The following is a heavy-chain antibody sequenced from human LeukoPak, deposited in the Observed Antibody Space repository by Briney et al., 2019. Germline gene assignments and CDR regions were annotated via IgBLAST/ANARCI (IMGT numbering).Heavy chain of an antibody. Sequence: PGGSLRLSCAASGFTFSSYEMNWVRQAPGKGLEWVSYISSSGSTIYYADSVRGRFTISRDNAKNSLYLQMNSLRAEDTAVYYCASRYNNSWYQTPGNWFDPWGQGTLVTVSS. V-gene: IGHV3-48*03. D-gene: IGHD6-13*01. CDR2: ISSSGSTI. CDR1: GFTFSSYE. CDR3: ASRYNNSWYQTPGNWFDP. J-gene: IGHJ5*02.